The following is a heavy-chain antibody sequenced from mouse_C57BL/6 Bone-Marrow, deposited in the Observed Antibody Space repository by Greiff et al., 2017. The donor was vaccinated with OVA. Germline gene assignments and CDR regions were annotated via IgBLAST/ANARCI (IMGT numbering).Heavy chain of an antibody. Sequence: EVNVVESGGGLVKPGGSLKLSCAASGFTFSSYAMSWVRQTPEKRLEWVATISDGGSYTYYPDNVKGRFTISRDNAKNNLYLQMSHLKSEDTAMYYCARVNYYGSSDWYFDVWGTGTTVTVSS. V-gene: IGHV5-4*03. CDR2: ISDGGSYT. J-gene: IGHJ1*03. CDR3: ARVNYYGSSDWYFDV. CDR1: GFTFSSYA. D-gene: IGHD1-1*01.